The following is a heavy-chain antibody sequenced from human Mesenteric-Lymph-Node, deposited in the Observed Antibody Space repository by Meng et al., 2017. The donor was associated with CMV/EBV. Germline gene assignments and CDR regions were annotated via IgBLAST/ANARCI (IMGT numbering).Heavy chain of an antibody. D-gene: IGHD2-2*01. CDR2: INPSSGGT. CDR3: AREDCSTTNCYYYFDY. V-gene: IGHV1-2*06. CDR1: GYSFTGYY. J-gene: IGHJ4*02. Sequence: SGYSFTGYYIHWVRQAPEQGLEWVGRINPSSGGTNFEQKFQGRVTMARDTSISTAYMELSRLRSDDTAVYYCAREDCSTTNCYYYFDYWGQGTLVTVSS.